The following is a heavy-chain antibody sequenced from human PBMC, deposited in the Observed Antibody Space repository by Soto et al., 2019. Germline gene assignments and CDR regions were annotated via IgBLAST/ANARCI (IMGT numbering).Heavy chain of an antibody. Sequence: LEILSLTCAVYGGSFSGYYWSWIRQPPGKGLEWIGEIYHSGSTNYNPSLKSRVTISVDTSKNQFSLKLSSVTAADTAVYYCARLTISSSRWFDPWGQGTLVTVSS. J-gene: IGHJ5*02. CDR2: IYHSGST. CDR1: GGSFSGYY. V-gene: IGHV4-34*01. D-gene: IGHD6-13*01. CDR3: ARLTISSSRWFDP.